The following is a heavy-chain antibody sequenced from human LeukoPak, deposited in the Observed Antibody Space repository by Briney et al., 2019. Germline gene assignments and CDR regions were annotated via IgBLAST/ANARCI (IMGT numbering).Heavy chain of an antibody. J-gene: IGHJ4*02. V-gene: IGHV4-30-4*02. CDR3: ARDFYGSGSPTPGY. CDR2: IYYSGST. Sequence: SSETLSLTCTVSGGSISSGDYYWSWIRQPPGKGLEWIGYIYYSGSTYYNPSLKSRVTISVDTSKNQFSLKLSSVTAADTAVYYCARDFYGSGSPTPGYWGQGTLVTVSS. CDR1: GGSISSGDYY. D-gene: IGHD3-10*01.